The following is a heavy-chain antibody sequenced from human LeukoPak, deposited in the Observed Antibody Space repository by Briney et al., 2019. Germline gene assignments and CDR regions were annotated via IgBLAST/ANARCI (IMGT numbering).Heavy chain of an antibody. CDR1: GLTLISYE. V-gene: IGHV3-48*03. Sequence: GRSLRLSCAASGLTLISYETNWVRPAPGKGLEEVSSISSSGSTIYSADSVEARFPFSSAGAKYSLYLPLYGLRAEDTAVYYCAGVGIGELTFDFWGQGTLVSVSS. J-gene: IGHJ4*02. D-gene: IGHD1-7*01. CDR2: ISSSGSTI. CDR3: AGVGIGELTFDF.